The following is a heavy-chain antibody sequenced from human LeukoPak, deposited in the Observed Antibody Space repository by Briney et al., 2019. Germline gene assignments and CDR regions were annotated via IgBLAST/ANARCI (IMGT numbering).Heavy chain of an antibody. CDR2: ISGSGSST. V-gene: IGHV3-23*01. CDR3: AREGGRDGYPTGYFDY. CDR1: GFTFSNYA. D-gene: IGHD5-24*01. J-gene: IGHJ4*02. Sequence: PGRSLRLSCAASGFTFSNYAMSWVRQAPGRGLEWVSAISGSGSSTYYADSVKGRFTISRDNSKNTLYLQMNSLRAEDTAVYYCAREGGRDGYPTGYFDYWGQGTLVTVSS.